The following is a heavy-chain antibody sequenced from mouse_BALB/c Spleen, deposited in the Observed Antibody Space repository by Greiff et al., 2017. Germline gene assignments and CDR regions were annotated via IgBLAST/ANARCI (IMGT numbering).Heavy chain of an antibody. CDR3: AREDYGSSYIYAMDY. CDR1: GFTFSSYA. J-gene: IGHJ4*01. V-gene: IGHV5-9-4*01. D-gene: IGHD1-1*01. CDR2: ISSGGSYT. Sequence: DVKLVESGGGLVKPGGSLKLSCAASGFTFSSYAMSWVRQSPEKRLEWVAEISSGGSYTYYPDTVTGRFTISRDNAKNTLYLEMSSLRSEDTAMYYCAREDYGSSYIYAMDYWGQGTSVTVSS.